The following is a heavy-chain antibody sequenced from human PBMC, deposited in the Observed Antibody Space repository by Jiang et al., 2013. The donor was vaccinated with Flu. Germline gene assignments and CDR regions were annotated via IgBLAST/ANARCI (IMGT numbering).Heavy chain of an antibody. V-gene: IGHV3-23*04. D-gene: IGHD3-22*01. CDR2: ISGSGGSI. Sequence: VQLVESGGGLIQPGGSLRLSCATSGFTFISSDLHWVRQTTGKGLEWVSTISGSGGSIYYADSVKGRFTISRDNSKNTLYLQMSSLRAEDTAVYYCANTYLHYYDKTQKPDYWGQGTLVTVSS. J-gene: IGHJ4*02. CDR3: ANTYLHYYDKTQKPDY. CDR1: GFTFISSD.